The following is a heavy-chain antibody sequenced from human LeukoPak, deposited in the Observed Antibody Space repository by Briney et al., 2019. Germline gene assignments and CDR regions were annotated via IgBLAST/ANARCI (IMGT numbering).Heavy chain of an antibody. CDR2: ISAYNGNT. Sequence: ASVKVSCKASGYTFTSYGISWVRQAPVQGLEWMGWISAYNGNTNYAQKLQGRVTMTTDTSTSAAYMELRSLRSDDTAVYYCARSLGVVITTWFDYWGQGTLVTVSS. V-gene: IGHV1-18*01. CDR3: ARSLGVVITTWFDY. J-gene: IGHJ4*02. CDR1: GYTFTSYG. D-gene: IGHD3-22*01.